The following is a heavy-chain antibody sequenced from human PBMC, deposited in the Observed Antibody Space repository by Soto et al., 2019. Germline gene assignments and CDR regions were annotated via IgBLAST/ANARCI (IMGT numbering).Heavy chain of an antibody. D-gene: IGHD6-13*01. CDR1: GYTFTGYY. Sequence: ASVKVSCKASGYTFTGYYMHWVRQAPGQGLEWMGWINPNSGGTNYARKFQGRVTMTRDTSISTAYMELSRLRSDDTAVYYCAREPNAAAGTIYLDYWGQGNLVTVSS. CDR3: AREPNAAAGTIYLDY. J-gene: IGHJ4*02. CDR2: INPNSGGT. V-gene: IGHV1-2*02.